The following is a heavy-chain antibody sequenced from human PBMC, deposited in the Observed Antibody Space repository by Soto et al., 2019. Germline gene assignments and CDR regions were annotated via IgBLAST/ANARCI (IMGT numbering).Heavy chain of an antibody. Sequence: SETLSLTCAVYGGSLSGYYWSWIRQPPGKGLEWIGEINHSGSTNYNPSLKSRVTISVDTSKNQFSLKLSSVTAADTAVYYCARVTSSSWHRGYYGMDVWGQGTTVTVSS. CDR3: ARVTSSSWHRGYYGMDV. CDR2: INHSGST. CDR1: GGSLSGYY. D-gene: IGHD6-13*01. V-gene: IGHV4-34*01. J-gene: IGHJ6*02.